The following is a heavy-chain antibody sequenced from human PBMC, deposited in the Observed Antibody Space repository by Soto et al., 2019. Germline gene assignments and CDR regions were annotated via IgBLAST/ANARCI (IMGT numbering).Heavy chain of an antibody. CDR2: IYPGDSDT. CDR3: ARVAGFTISLMDV. J-gene: IGHJ6*02. V-gene: IGHV5-51*01. Sequence: GESLKMSCNGSRYSFTSYWIGWVLQMPGKGLEWMGIIYPGDSDTRYSPSFQGQVTISADKSISAAYLQWSSLKASDTAMYYCARVAGFTISLMDVWGQGTTVTVSS. D-gene: IGHD3-3*01. CDR1: RYSFTSYW.